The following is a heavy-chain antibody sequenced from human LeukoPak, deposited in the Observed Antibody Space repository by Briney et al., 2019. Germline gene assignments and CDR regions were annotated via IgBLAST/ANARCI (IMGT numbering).Heavy chain of an antibody. V-gene: IGHV3-74*01. Sequence: GGSLRLSCAASGFTSSSYYMHWVRQAPGKGLVWVSRINSDGSTTSYADSVKGRFTISRDNAKNTLYLQMNSLRAEDTAVYYCARGNYYGMDVWGQGTTVAVSS. CDR2: INSDGSTT. J-gene: IGHJ6*02. CDR1: GFTSSSYY. CDR3: ARGNYYGMDV.